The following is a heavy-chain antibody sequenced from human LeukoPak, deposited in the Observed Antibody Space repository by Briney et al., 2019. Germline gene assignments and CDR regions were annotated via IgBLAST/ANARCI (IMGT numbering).Heavy chain of an antibody. D-gene: IGHD5-24*01. CDR3: AKRGGEGLRWLPHLPFDY. Sequence: PGGSLRLSCAASGFTFSSYAMSWVRQAPGTGLEWVSAISGSGGSTYYADSVKGRFTISRDNSKNTLYLQMNSLRAEDTAVYYCAKRGGEGLRWLPHLPFDYWGQGTLVTVSS. J-gene: IGHJ4*02. CDR2: ISGSGGST. V-gene: IGHV3-23*01. CDR1: GFTFSSYA.